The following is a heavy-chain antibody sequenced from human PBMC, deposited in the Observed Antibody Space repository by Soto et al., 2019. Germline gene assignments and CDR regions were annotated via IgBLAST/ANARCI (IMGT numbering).Heavy chain of an antibody. D-gene: IGHD3-10*01. CDR2: IKTKSVGGTT. CDR1: GFSFSNVW. V-gene: IGHV3-15*01. CDR3: TTYSTQAFCDDGPSYSVQREIHDS. Sequence: EVQLVESGGGLVKPGGSLTLSCAASGFSFSNVWMSWVRQAPGKGLEWVGHIKTKSVGGTTDYTAPVKGRFTISRDDSKDTLYLKMNSLKTADTAAYYCTTYSTQAFCDDGPSYSVQREIHDSWGQGILVTVSS. J-gene: IGHJ4*02.